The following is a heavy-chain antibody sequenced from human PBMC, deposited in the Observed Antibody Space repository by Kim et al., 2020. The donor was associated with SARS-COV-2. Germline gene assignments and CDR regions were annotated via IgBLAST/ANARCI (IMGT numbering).Heavy chain of an antibody. CDR1: GDSVSSNIGA. Sequence: QTLSLTCAISGDSVSSNIGAWSWIRQSPSRGLEWLGRTYYRSKWFTDYAVSVQSRITINADTSKNQFSLQLNFVTPEDTAVYYCVRDYGTNWYLGGFADYWGQGTRVSVSS. CDR2: TYYRSKWFT. D-gene: IGHD6-13*01. CDR3: VRDYGTNWYLGGFADY. V-gene: IGHV6-1*01. J-gene: IGHJ4*02.